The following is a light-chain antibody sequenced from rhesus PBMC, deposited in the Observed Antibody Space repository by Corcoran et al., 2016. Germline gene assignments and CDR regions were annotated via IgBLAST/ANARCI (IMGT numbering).Light chain of an antibody. CDR2: DAT. Sequence: EIVLTQSPATLSLSPGERATLSCRASQSVSSSLAWYQQKPGQAPRLLIYDATSRATGIPDRFSGSGSGPDFTLTISSLGPEYVGVYYCQQYSTWPHGTFGQGTKVEIK. CDR1: QSVSSS. V-gene: IGKV3-35*01. J-gene: IGKJ1*01. CDR3: QQYSTWPHGT.